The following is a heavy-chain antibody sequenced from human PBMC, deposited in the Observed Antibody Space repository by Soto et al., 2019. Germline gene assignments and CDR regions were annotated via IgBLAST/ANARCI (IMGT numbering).Heavy chain of an antibody. D-gene: IGHD3-10*01. Sequence: SETLSLTCTVSNGSISSAIYYWGWIRQPPGKGLEWIGSIYHSGSTYYNPSLQGRVTISVDTPKNQFSLKLSSVTAADTAVYFCAGRSSLASVQVYFGEISNYNWFDPWGQGTRVTVSS. CDR1: NGSISSAIYY. J-gene: IGHJ5*02. CDR3: AGRSSLASVQVYFGEISNYNWFDP. V-gene: IGHV4-39*01. CDR2: IYHSGST.